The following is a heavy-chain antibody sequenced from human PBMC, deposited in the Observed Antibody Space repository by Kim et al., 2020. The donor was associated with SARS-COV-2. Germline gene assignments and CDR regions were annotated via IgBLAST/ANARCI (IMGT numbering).Heavy chain of an antibody. CDR3: ASGTPIRFLEWLLSSVDY. V-gene: IGHV4-39*01. J-gene: IGHJ4*02. Sequence: KSRVTISVDTSKNQFSLKLSSVTAADTAVYYCASGTPIRFLEWLLSSVDYWGQGTLVTVSS. D-gene: IGHD3-3*01.